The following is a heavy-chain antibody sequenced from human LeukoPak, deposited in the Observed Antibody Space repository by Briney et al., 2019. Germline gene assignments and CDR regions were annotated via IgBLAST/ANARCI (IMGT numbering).Heavy chain of an antibody. J-gene: IGHJ1*01. Sequence: GGSLRLSCAASGFTVSSNYMSWVRQAPGKGLEWVSVIYSGGSTYYADSVKGRFTISRDNAKNTLFLQMNSLRAEDTAVYYCALLGYCSGGICYSTDFLGYVQHWGQGTLVTVSS. CDR2: IYSGGST. CDR3: ALLGYCSGGICYSTDFLGYVQH. D-gene: IGHD2-15*01. V-gene: IGHV3-53*01. CDR1: GFTVSSNY.